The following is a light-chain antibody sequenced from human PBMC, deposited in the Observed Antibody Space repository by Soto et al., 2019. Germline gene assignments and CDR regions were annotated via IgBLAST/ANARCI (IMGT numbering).Light chain of an antibody. V-gene: IGKV1-5*01. CDR2: DAS. CDR3: QQYNSYPGT. Sequence: DIQMTQSPSTLSASVGDRVTITCRASQTISTWLAWYQQKPGKAPKLLMYDASRLESGVPSTFSGSGSGTEFTLTISSLQPDDVATYYCQQYNSYPGTFGQGTKVEIK. J-gene: IGKJ1*01. CDR1: QTISTW.